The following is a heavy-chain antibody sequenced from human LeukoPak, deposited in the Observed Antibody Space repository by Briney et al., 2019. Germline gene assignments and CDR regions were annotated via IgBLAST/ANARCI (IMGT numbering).Heavy chain of an antibody. Sequence: GGSLRLSCAASGFTFSSYEMNWVRQAPGKGLEWVSYISSSGSTIYYADSVKGRFTISRDNAKNSLYLQMNSLRAEDTAVYYCARDGLGNYGMDVWGQGTTVTVSS. CDR1: GFTFSSYE. D-gene: IGHD7-27*01. V-gene: IGHV3-48*03. CDR2: ISSSGSTI. J-gene: IGHJ6*02. CDR3: ARDGLGNYGMDV.